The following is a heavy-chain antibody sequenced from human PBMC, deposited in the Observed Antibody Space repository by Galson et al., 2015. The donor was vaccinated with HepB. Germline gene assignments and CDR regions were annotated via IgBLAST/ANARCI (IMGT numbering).Heavy chain of an antibody. D-gene: IGHD3-22*01. CDR2: TSYNGKNT. V-gene: IGHV3-30*04. Sequence: SLRLSCAASGFTFSLYSMHWVRQTPGKGLEWVADTSYNGKNTYYVDSVKGRFTISRDKSNNALYLQMNSLRPEDTALYYCAMVYDSSGYNYLAAFDIWGQGTMVSTSS. CDR3: AMVYDSSGYNYLAAFDI. J-gene: IGHJ3*02. CDR1: GFTFSLYS.